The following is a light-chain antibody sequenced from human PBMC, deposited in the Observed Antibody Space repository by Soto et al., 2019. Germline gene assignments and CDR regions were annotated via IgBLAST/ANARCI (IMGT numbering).Light chain of an antibody. CDR1: QSVSSSY. CDR3: QQYGSSPST. V-gene: IGKV3-20*01. CDR2: GAS. Sequence: IVLTQSPGTLSSSPGERDTLSCRASQSVSSSYLAWYQQNPGQAPRLLIYGASSRATGIPDRFSGSGSGTDFTLTISRLEPEDFAVYYCQQYGSSPSTFGQGTRLEIK. J-gene: IGKJ5*01.